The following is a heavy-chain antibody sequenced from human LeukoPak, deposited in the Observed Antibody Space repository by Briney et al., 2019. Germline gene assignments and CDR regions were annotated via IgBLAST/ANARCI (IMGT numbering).Heavy chain of an antibody. CDR2: ISSGGTTT. J-gene: IGHJ6*02. CDR3: AIGRGNGDCYCAMGV. V-gene: IGHV3-48*03. Sequence: GGSLRLSCAASGFTFSSYEMNWVRQAPGKGLEWVSYISSGGTTTYYADSVKGRFTISRDNTKNSLYLQMNSLRAEDTAVYYCAIGRGNGDCYCAMGVWGQGTTVTVSS. CDR1: GFTFSSYE. D-gene: IGHD4-23*01.